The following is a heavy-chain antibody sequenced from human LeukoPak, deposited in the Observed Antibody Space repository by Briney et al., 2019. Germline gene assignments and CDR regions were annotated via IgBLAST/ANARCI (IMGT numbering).Heavy chain of an antibody. D-gene: IGHD3-10*01. CDR1: GFTFSTFG. V-gene: IGHV3-23*01. CDR3: ANHRSAFEF. CDR2: IRGSASDH. J-gene: IGHJ4*02. Sequence: GGSLRLSCAASGFTFSTFGMSWIRQSPGKGLEWVSAIRGSASDHIPNYADSVKGRFTISRDNYKNTLYLQMNSLRVEDTAVYYCANHRSAFEFWGQGTLVTVSS.